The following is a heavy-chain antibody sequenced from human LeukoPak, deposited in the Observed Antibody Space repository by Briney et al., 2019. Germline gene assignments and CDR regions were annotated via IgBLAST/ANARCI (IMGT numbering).Heavy chain of an antibody. D-gene: IGHD3-22*01. CDR3: TSAPRRYYYYNSGYYYPH. CDR1: GFTFGDYA. Sequence: AGGSLRLSCTASGFTFGDYALSWFRQAPGKGLEWVGCIRSKAYDGTTEYGASVKGRFTISRNDSKCIAYLQMNSLKTEDTAVYYCTSAPRRYYYYNSGYYYPHWGQGTLVTVSS. CDR2: IRSKAYDGTT. V-gene: IGHV3-49*03. J-gene: IGHJ4*02.